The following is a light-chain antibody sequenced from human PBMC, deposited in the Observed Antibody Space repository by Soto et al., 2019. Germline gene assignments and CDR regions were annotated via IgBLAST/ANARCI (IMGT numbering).Light chain of an antibody. J-gene: IGLJ1*01. CDR3: SSYTSSSTYV. V-gene: IGLV2-14*01. Sequence: QSVLTQPASVSGSPGQSISISCTGTSSDVGGYNYVSWYQQHPGKAPKLMIYEVSNRPSGVYNRFSGSKSGNTASLTISGLQAEDEADYYCSSYTSSSTYVFGTGTKVTVX. CDR2: EVS. CDR1: SSDVGGYNY.